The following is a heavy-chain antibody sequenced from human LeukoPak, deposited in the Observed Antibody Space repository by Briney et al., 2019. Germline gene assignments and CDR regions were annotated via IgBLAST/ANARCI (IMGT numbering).Heavy chain of an antibody. Sequence: SETLSLTCTVSGGSISSSSYYWGWIRQPPGKGLVWIGSIYYSGSTYYNPSLKSRVTISVNTSKNQFSLKLSSVTAADTAVYYCARHGYGSGSYFSGWGQGTLVTVSS. V-gene: IGHV4-39*01. D-gene: IGHD3-10*01. CDR2: IYYSGST. CDR1: GGSISSSSYY. CDR3: ARHGYGSGSYFSG. J-gene: IGHJ4*02.